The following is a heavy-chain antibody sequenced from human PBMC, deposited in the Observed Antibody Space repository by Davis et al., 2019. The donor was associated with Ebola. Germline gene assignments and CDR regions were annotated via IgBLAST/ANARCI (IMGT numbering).Heavy chain of an antibody. CDR3: ARGGYCSGGSCYSLNYYYYGMDV. CDR1: GYTFTSYG. D-gene: IGHD2-15*01. Sequence: AASVKVSCKASGYTFTSYGISWVRQAPGQGLEWMGWISAYNDNTNYAQKLQGRVTMTTDTSTSTAYMELRSLRSDDTAVYYCARGGYCSGGSCYSLNYYYYGMDVWGQGTTVTVSS. CDR2: ISAYNDNT. V-gene: IGHV1-18*04. J-gene: IGHJ6*02.